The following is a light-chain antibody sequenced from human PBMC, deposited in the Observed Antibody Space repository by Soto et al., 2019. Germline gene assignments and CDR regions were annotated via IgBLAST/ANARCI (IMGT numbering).Light chain of an antibody. J-gene: IGKJ4*02. CDR1: QSVSRY. CDR2: DAS. CDR3: QQRSNWPHLT. Sequence: EIVLTQSPATLSLSPGERATLSCRASQSVSRYLAWYQQKPGQAPRLLIYDASHRATGIPARFSGSGSGTDVTLTISSLEPEDVAVYYCQQRSNWPHLTFGGGTKVEIK. V-gene: IGKV3-11*01.